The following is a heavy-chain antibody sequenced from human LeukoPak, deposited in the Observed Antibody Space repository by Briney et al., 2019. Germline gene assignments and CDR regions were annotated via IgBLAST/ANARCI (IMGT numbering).Heavy chain of an antibody. J-gene: IGHJ3*02. CDR3: AREGRTHCGGDCYQGSDAFDI. D-gene: IGHD2-21*02. Sequence: SSETLSLTCTVSGGSISSSSYYWGWIRQPPGKGLEWIGSIYYSGSTYYNPSLKSRVTISVDTSKNQFSLKLSSVTAADTAVCYCAREGRTHCGGDCYQGSDAFDIWGQGTMVTVSS. V-gene: IGHV4-39*07. CDR2: IYYSGST. CDR1: GGSISSSSYY.